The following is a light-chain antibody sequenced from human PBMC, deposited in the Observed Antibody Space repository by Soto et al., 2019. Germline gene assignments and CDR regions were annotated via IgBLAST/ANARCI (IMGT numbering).Light chain of an antibody. Sequence: DIQMTQSPSTLSASVGDRVTITCRASQSISSWLAWYQQKPGKAPKLLLYKASSLESGVPSRFSGSGSGTEFTLTISSLQPDDFATYYCQQYNSYPWTFGQGTKVESK. CDR2: KAS. CDR1: QSISSW. CDR3: QQYNSYPWT. V-gene: IGKV1-5*03. J-gene: IGKJ1*01.